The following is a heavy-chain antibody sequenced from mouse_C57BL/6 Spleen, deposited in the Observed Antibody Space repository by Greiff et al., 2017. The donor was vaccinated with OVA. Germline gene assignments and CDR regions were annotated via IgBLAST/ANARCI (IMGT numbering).Heavy chain of an antibody. CDR3: ARIYYYGSSYVWDY. Sequence: QVQLKESGPGLVAPSQSLSITCTVSGFSLTSYGVDWVRQSPGKGLEWLGVIWGVGSTNYNSALNSRLSISKDNSKSQVFLKMNSLQTDDTAMYYCARIYYYGSSYVWDYWGQGTSVTVSS. V-gene: IGHV2-6*01. J-gene: IGHJ4*01. CDR2: IWGVGST. D-gene: IGHD1-1*01. CDR1: GFSLTSYG.